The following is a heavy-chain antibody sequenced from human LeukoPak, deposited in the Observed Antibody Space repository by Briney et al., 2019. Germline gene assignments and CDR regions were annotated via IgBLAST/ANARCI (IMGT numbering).Heavy chain of an antibody. V-gene: IGHV3-30*03. J-gene: IGHJ4*02. D-gene: IGHD5-12*01. CDR3: ARDSAGYIDY. CDR2: LAGDGVNI. CDR1: GFTFSIYG. Sequence: PGGSLRLSCAASGFTFSIYGMHWVRQAPGKGLEWVALLAGDGVNIFYADSVKGRFTISRDNSKNTLYLQMNSLRAEDTAVYYCARDSAGYIDYWGQGTLVTVSS.